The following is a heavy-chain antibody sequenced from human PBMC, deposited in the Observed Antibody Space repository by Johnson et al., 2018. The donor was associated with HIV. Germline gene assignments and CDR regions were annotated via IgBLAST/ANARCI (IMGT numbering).Heavy chain of an antibody. V-gene: IGHV3-30*04. CDR3: ARRGRRADDAFGI. CDR1: GFTFSSYA. J-gene: IGHJ3*02. CDR2: ISYAGSNK. Sequence: QVHLVESGGGVVQPGRSLRLSCAASGFTFSSYAMHWVRQAPGKWLEWVAVISYAGSNKYYADSVKGRFTISRDNSKNTLYLQMTSLRAEDTAVYYCARRGRRADDAFGIWGQGTMVTVSS. D-gene: IGHD3-16*01.